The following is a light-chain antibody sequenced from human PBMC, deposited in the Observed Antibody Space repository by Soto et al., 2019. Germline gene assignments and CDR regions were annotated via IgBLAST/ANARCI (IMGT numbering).Light chain of an antibody. CDR2: EVV. V-gene: IGLV2-8*01. J-gene: IGLJ1*01. Sequence: LTQPPSASGSPGQSVTISCTGTKNDIGVYDFVSWYQHHPGKAPRLIIYEVVQRPSGVPDRSSGSKSGNTASLTVSGLQAADEADYFCKSYAGSNTYVFGSGTKVTVL. CDR3: KSYAGSNTYV. CDR1: KNDIGVYDF.